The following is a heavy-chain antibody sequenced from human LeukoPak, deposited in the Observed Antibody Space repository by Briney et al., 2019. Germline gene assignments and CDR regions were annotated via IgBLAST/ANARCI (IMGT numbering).Heavy chain of an antibody. CDR1: GYTFTSYY. Sequence: ASVKVSCKASGYTFTSYYMHWVRQAPGQGLEWMGIINPSGGSTSYAQKFQGRVTMTRDTSTSTVYMELSSLRSEDTAVYYCASSLAHGDYPRWFDPWGQGTLVTVSS. V-gene: IGHV1-46*01. J-gene: IGHJ5*02. CDR2: INPSGGST. D-gene: IGHD4-17*01. CDR3: ASSLAHGDYPRWFDP.